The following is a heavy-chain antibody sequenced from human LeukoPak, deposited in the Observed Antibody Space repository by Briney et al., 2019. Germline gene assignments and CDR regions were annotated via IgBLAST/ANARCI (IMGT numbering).Heavy chain of an antibody. CDR3: ASGRGGEEEEFDY. CDR2: IYYSGST. V-gene: IGHV4-30-4*01. Sequence: TSQTLSLTCTVSGGSISSGDYYWSWIRQPPGKGLEWIGYIYYSGSTYYNPSLKSRVTISVDTSKNQFSLKLSSVTAADTAVYYCASGRGGEEEEFDYWGQGTLVTVSS. J-gene: IGHJ4*02. CDR1: GGSISSGDYY. D-gene: IGHD2-21*01.